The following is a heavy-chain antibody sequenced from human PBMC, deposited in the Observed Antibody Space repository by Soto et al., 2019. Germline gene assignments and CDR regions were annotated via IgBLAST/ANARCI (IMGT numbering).Heavy chain of an antibody. Sequence: EVQLLESGGGLVQPGGSLRLSCAASGFTFSSYAMSWVRQAPGKGLEWVSAISGSGGSTYYADSVKGRFTISRDNSKNTLYLQMNSLRAEDTAVYYCAKDPSSPVYNWNDGGYWGQGTLVTVSS. CDR3: AKDPSSPVYNWNDGGY. V-gene: IGHV3-23*01. J-gene: IGHJ4*02. CDR2: ISGSGGST. CDR1: GFTFSSYA. D-gene: IGHD1-1*01.